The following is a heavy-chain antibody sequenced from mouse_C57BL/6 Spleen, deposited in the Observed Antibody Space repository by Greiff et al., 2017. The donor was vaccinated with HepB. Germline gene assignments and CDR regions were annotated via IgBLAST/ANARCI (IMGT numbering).Heavy chain of an antibody. CDR2: INYDGSST. J-gene: IGHJ3*01. CDR1: GFTFSDYY. CDR3: ARDHQREGFAY. Sequence: DVQLVESEGGLVQPGSSMKLSCTASGFTFSDYYMAWVRQVPEKGLEWVANINYDGSSTYYLDSLKSRFIISRDNAKNILYLQMSSLKSEDTATYYCARDHQREGFAYWGQGTLVTVSA. V-gene: IGHV5-16*01.